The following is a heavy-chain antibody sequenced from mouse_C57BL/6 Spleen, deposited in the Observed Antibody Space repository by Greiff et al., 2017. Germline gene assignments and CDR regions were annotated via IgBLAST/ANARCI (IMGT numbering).Heavy chain of an antibody. Sequence: VQLVESGPGLVQPSQSLSITCTVSGFSLTSYGVHWVRQSPGKGLEWLGVIWSGGSTDYNAAFISRLSISKDNSKSQVFFKMNSLQADDTAIYYCARPAHGYDPAWFAYWGQGTLVTVSA. D-gene: IGHD2-2*01. CDR1: GFSLTSYG. CDR2: IWSGGST. J-gene: IGHJ3*01. CDR3: ARPAHGYDPAWFAY. V-gene: IGHV2-2*01.